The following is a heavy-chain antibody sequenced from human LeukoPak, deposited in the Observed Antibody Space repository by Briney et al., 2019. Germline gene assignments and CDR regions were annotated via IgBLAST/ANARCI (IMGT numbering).Heavy chain of an antibody. CDR1: GFTFNTYS. V-gene: IGHV3-21*01. D-gene: IGHD2-21*02. CDR2: ISSSSSYI. Sequence: PGGSLRLSCEASGFTFNTYSMNWARQAPGKGLEWVSSISSSSSYIYYADSVKGRFTISRDNAKNSLYLQMNSLRAEDTAVYYCARIYCGGDCYTYYFDYWGQGTLVTVSS. J-gene: IGHJ4*02. CDR3: ARIYCGGDCYTYYFDY.